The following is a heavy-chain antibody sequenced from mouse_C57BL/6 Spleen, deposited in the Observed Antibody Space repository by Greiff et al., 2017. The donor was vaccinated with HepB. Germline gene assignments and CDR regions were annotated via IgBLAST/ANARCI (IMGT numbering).Heavy chain of an antibody. CDR2: INPSSGYT. D-gene: IGHD1-1*01. Sequence: QVQLQQSGAELAKPGASVKLSCKASGYTFTSYWMHWVKQRPGQGLEWIGYINPSSGYTKYNQKFKDKDTLTADKSSSTAYMQRSSLTYEDSAVYYGARGDGSSLAWFAYWGQGTRVTVSA. CDR3: ARGDGSSLAWFAY. J-gene: IGHJ3*01. CDR1: GYTFTSYW. V-gene: IGHV1-7*01.